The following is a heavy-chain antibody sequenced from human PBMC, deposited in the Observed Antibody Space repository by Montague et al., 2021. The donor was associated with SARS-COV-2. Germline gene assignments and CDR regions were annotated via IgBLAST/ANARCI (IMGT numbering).Heavy chain of an antibody. Sequence: SETLSLTCEVSGDSISSYYWSWIRQSPGKGLEWIGYIFYNGDTNYNPSLKSRVSISVNTSKNQFSLKLIAVTAADTAVYFCATHRQHHNHWGQGAMVAVSS. V-gene: IGHV4-59*08. D-gene: IGHD6-13*01. CDR2: IFYNGDT. CDR1: GDSISSYY. CDR3: ATHRQHHNH. J-gene: IGHJ5*02.